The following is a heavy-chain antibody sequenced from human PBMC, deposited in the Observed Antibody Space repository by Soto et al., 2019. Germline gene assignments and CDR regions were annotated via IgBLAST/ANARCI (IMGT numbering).Heavy chain of an antibody. CDR2: IYDDGSA. D-gene: IGHD2-15*01. J-gene: IGHJ5*02. CDR3: ARDKYCSSGSCRKNWFDP. Sequence: QMHLQESGPGLVKPSETLSLTCTVSGGSISSSYWSWIRQPPGKGLEWLAYIYDDGSANYNPSLKSRATISLDMSKDQYSLKLTSVTAADTAVYYCARDKYCSSGSCRKNWFDPWGQGTLVTVSS. CDR1: GGSISSSY. V-gene: IGHV4-59*01.